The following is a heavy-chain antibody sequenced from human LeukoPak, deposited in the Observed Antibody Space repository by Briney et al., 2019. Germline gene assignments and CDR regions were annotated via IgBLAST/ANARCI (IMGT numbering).Heavy chain of an antibody. CDR2: INAGNGNT. CDR1: VDTLSGYA. Sequence: ASVWVSCEASVDTLSGYAMHCVRQAPGQRGGWMGWINAGNGNTKYSQKFRGRVTITRDTSASTAYMELSSLRSEDTAVYYCAREGLVGYFDYWGQGTLVTVSS. D-gene: IGHD6-19*01. V-gene: IGHV1-3*01. CDR3: AREGLVGYFDY. J-gene: IGHJ4*02.